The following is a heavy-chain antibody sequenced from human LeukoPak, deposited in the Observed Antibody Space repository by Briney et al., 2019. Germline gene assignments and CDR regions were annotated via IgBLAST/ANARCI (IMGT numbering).Heavy chain of an antibody. Sequence: ASVKVSCKASGYTVTSYDINWVRQATGQGLEWMGWMNPNSGNTGYAQKFQGRVTMTRNTSISTAYMELSSLRSEDTAVYYCARGTSQYYYDSSGYKNWGQGTLVTVSS. V-gene: IGHV1-8*01. CDR1: GYTVTSYD. D-gene: IGHD3-22*01. CDR2: MNPNSGNT. CDR3: ARGTSQYYYDSSGYKN. J-gene: IGHJ4*02.